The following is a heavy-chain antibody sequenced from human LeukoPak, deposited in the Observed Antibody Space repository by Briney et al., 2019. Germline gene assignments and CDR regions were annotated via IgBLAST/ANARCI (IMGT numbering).Heavy chain of an antibody. CDR1: GFTYTNYA. V-gene: IGHV3-23*01. D-gene: IGHD6-19*01. Sequence: GASLRLSCAASGFTYTNYAMTWVRQAPGKGLEWVSAIIGNGGSTNYADSVKGRFTISRDNAKNTLYLQMNSLRAEDTAIYYCAKDLAVAGSYGLDVWGQGTTVTVSS. CDR3: AKDLAVAGSYGLDV. J-gene: IGHJ6*02. CDR2: IIGNGGST.